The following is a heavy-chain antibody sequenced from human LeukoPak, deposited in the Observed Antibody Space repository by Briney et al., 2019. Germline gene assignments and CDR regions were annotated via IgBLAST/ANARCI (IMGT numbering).Heavy chain of an antibody. J-gene: IGHJ6*03. CDR1: GGSISSYY. Sequence: PSETLSLTCTVSGGSISSYYWSWIRQTAGKGLEWIGRIYTSGSTNYHPSLQSRVTMSVDTSKNRFSRKLSSVTAADTAVYYCTREPQYCSGGSCYEYYYYLDVGGKGTTFTVSS. D-gene: IGHD2-15*01. CDR2: IYTSGST. V-gene: IGHV4-4*07. CDR3: TREPQYCSGGSCYEYYYYLDV.